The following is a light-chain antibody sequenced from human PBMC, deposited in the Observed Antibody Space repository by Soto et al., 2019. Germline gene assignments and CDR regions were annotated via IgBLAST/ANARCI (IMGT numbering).Light chain of an antibody. CDR2: DAS. CDR3: QQRSNWPLT. CDR1: QSVSRY. V-gene: IGKV3-11*01. J-gene: IGKJ4*01. Sequence: EIVLTQSPATLSLSPGERATLSCRASQSVSRYLAWYQQKPGQAPRLLFYDASNRASGIPARFSGSGSATDFTLTISSLEPEDFAVYYCQQRSNWPLTFGGGTKVEIK.